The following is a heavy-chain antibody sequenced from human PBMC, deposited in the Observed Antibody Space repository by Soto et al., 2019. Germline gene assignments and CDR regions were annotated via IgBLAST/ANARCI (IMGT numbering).Heavy chain of an antibody. CDR2: IWYDGSNK. CDR3: ARNNDYDILTGYYNVFDY. Sequence: WGSLRLSCAASGFTFSSYGMHWVRQAPGKGLEWVAVIWYDGSNKYYADSVKGRFTISRDNSKNTLYLQMNSLRAEDTAVYYCARNNDYDILTGYYNVFDYWGQGTLVTVSS. J-gene: IGHJ4*02. V-gene: IGHV3-33*01. CDR1: GFTFSSYG. D-gene: IGHD3-9*01.